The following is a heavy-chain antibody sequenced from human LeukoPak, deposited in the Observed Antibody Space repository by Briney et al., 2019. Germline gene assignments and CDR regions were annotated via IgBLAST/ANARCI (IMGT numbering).Heavy chain of an antibody. D-gene: IGHD4-17*01. CDR1: GGSISSSSYY. V-gene: IGHV4-39*01. J-gene: IGHJ5*02. CDR2: IYYGGNT. CDR3: ARMTTVTANNWFDP. Sequence: SETLSLTCTVSGGSISSSSYYWGWIRQPPGEGLGWIGSIYYGGNTYYNPSLKSRVTMSVDTSKNQFSLKLSSVTAADTAVYYCARMTTVTANNWFDPWGQGTPVTVSS.